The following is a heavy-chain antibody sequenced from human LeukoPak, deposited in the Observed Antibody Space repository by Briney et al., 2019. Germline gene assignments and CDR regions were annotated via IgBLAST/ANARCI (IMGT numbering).Heavy chain of an antibody. D-gene: IGHD2-15*01. V-gene: IGHV4-34*01. CDR3: ARGASDVVVVAAHYYYYYMDV. CDR1: GGSFSGYY. Sequence: SETLSLTCAVYGGSFSGYYWSSIRQPPGKGLEWIGEINHSGSTNYNPSLKSRVTISVDTSKNQFSLKLSSVTAADTAVYYCARGASDVVVVAAHYYYYYMDVWGKGTTVTVSS. CDR2: INHSGST. J-gene: IGHJ6*03.